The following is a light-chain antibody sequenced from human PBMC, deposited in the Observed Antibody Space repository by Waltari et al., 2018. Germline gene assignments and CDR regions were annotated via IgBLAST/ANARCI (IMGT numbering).Light chain of an antibody. J-gene: IGKJ4*01. Sequence: DIQMTQSPSSLSASVGGRVTITCQASQDISNSLNWCQQKLGKAPKLLIYDSSRLHTGVPSRFSGSGSGTYFTFTISSLQPEDFATYYCQQSDNLPLTFGGGTKVEIK. CDR1: QDISNS. V-gene: IGKV1-33*01. CDR3: QQSDNLPLT. CDR2: DSS.